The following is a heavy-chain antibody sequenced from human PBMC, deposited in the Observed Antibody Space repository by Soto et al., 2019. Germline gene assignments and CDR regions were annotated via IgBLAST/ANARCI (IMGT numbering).Heavy chain of an antibody. CDR3: AKDQGIAASHGID. CDR2: ISNDGSDK. V-gene: IGHV3-30*18. D-gene: IGHD6-13*01. J-gene: IGHJ3*01. Sequence: QVQLVESGGGVVQPGRSLGLSCAASGFTFNHYGMHWVRQATGKGLEWVAAISNDGSDKYYADSVKGRLTISRDNSKNTLYLQMNSLRAEDTAVYYWAKDQGIAASHGIDWGQGTMVTVSS. CDR1: GFTFNHYG.